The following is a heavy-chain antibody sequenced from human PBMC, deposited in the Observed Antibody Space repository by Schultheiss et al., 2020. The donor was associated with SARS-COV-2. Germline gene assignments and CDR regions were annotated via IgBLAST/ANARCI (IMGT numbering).Heavy chain of an antibody. V-gene: IGHV4-31*03. Sequence: SQTLSLTCTVSGGSISSGGYYWRWIRQHPGKGLEWIGYIYYSGSTYYNPSLKSRVTISVDTSKNQFSLKLSSVTAADTAVYYCARRGYSGYVGLWGKGTTVTVAS. CDR2: IYYSGST. J-gene: IGHJ6*04. D-gene: IGHD5-12*01. CDR3: ARRGYSGYVGL. CDR1: GGSISSGGYY.